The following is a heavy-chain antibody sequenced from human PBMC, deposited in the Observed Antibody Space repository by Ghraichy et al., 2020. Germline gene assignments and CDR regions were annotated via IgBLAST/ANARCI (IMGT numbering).Heavy chain of an antibody. V-gene: IGHV3-23*01. Sequence: GGSLRLSCAASGFTFISYAMSLVRQAPGKGLEWVSAISGSGGNTYYADSVKGRFTFSRDNSKNTLYLQMNSLRAEDTAVYYCAKDVGRGGGSCFHHWGQGTLVTVSS. D-gene: IGHD2-15*01. J-gene: IGHJ1*01. CDR3: AKDVGRGGGSCFHH. CDR1: GFTFISYA. CDR2: ISGSGGNT.